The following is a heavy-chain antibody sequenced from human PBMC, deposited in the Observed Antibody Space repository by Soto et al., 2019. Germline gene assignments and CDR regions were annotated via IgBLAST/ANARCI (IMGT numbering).Heavy chain of an antibody. V-gene: IGHV1-69*08. Sequence: QVQLVQSGAEVKKPGSSVKVSCKASGGTFSSYTISWVRQAPGQGLEWMGRIIPILGIANYAQKFQGRVTITAVKSTSTAYMELSSLRSEDTAVYYCARDGRRGDLDLWGQGTTVTVSS. CDR1: GGTFSSYT. CDR2: IIPILGIA. CDR3: ARDGRRGDLDL. D-gene: IGHD3-10*01. J-gene: IGHJ6*02.